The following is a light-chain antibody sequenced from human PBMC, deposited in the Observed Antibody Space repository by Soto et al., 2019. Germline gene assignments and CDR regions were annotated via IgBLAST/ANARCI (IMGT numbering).Light chain of an antibody. CDR1: SSDVGTYNY. CDR3: ISYTSTTTLV. V-gene: IGLV2-14*01. CDR2: EVT. J-gene: IGLJ2*01. Sequence: QSVLTQPTSVSGSPGQSITISCTGTSSDVGTYNYVSWYQQHPGKSPKLMIYEVTNRPSGVSNRFSGSKSGNTASLTISGLQTEDEAHYYCISYTSTTTLVFGGGTKLTVL.